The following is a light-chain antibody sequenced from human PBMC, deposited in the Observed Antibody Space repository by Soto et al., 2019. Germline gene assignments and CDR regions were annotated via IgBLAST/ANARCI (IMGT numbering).Light chain of an antibody. CDR1: QSISSW. Sequence: MTQSPSTLSASVGDRVTITCRASQSISSWLAWYQQKPGKAPKLLISGASTLESGVPSRFSGSGSVTEFTLTISSLQPDDFATYYCQQYHSYSTFGQGTKVDIK. CDR3: QQYHSYST. J-gene: IGKJ1*01. V-gene: IGKV1-5*01. CDR2: GAS.